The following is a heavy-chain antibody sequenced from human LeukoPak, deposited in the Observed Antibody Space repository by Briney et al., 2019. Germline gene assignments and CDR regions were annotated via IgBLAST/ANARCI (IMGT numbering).Heavy chain of an antibody. Sequence: SQTLSLTCAISGDSVSRNNVGWHWIRQSPSRGLEWLGKTYYRSKRYNDYAVSVKSRITINPDTSKNQFSLRLNSVTPEDTALYYCTRTFNWAHDYWGQGTLVTVSS. CDR3: TRTFNWAHDY. V-gene: IGHV6-1*01. CDR1: GDSVSRNNVG. J-gene: IGHJ4*02. D-gene: IGHD3-16*01. CDR2: TYYRSKRYN.